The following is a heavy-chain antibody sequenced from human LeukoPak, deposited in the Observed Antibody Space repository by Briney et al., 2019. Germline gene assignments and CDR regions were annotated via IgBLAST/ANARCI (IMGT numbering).Heavy chain of an antibody. V-gene: IGHV3-23*01. Sequence: GVSLRRSSAASGFTFDDYGMSWVPQAPGKGLDEASTISGSGVNTCNADSVKGRFTISRDNFKNTLYLQMNSLRAEDTAVYYCANNLGYSSSWDLFYNWGQGTLVTVSS. CDR1: GFTFDDYG. CDR3: ANNLGYSSSWDLFYN. D-gene: IGHD6-13*01. J-gene: IGHJ4*02. CDR2: ISGSGVNT.